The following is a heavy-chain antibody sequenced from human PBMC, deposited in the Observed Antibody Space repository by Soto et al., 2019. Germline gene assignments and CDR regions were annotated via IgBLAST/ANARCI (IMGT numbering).Heavy chain of an antibody. CDR2: ISAHNGNT. D-gene: IGHD6-6*01. CDR3: ARGRDGDY. CDR1: GYAFTTYG. Sequence: QVHLVQSGAEVKKPGASVKVSCKGSGYAFTTYGITWVRQAPGQGLEWMGWISAHNGNTNYEQKMRGRVTVTRDTTTSTADMELRSRRSDDTAVYYCARGRDGDYWGQGALVTVSS. V-gene: IGHV1-18*01. J-gene: IGHJ4*02.